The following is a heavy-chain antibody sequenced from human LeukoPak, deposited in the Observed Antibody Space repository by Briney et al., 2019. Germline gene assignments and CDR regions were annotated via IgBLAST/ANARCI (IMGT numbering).Heavy chain of an antibody. D-gene: IGHD2-15*01. V-gene: IGHV4-59*08. J-gene: IGHJ4*02. CDR2: IYYSGST. CDR3: TRNAGSVGASYDY. Sequence: SGTLSLTCNVSGGSIGSYYWSWIRQPPGKGLEWIGYIYYSGSTNYNPSLKSRVTTSVDTSKNQFSLKLTSVTAADTAVYYCTRNAGSVGASYDYWGQGTLVTVSS. CDR1: GGSIGSYY.